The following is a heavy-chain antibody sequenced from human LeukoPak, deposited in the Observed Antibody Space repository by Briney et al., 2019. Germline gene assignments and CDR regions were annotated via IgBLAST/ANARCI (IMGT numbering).Heavy chain of an antibody. Sequence: GGSLRLSCAASGFTFSSYAMSWVRQAPGKGLECVSTVSGSGSTTYYASSVKGRFTTSRDNSKITLYLQMNSLRAEDTAVYYCAKDLRGSSGHFGTFDFWGQRTLVTVSS. CDR2: VSGSGSTT. J-gene: IGHJ4*02. D-gene: IGHD3-22*01. CDR1: GFTFSSYA. CDR3: AKDLRGSSGHFGTFDF. V-gene: IGHV3-23*01.